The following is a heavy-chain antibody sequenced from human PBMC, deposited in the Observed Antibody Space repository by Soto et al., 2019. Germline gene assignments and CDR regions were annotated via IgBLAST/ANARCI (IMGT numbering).Heavy chain of an antibody. J-gene: IGHJ4*02. V-gene: IGHV1-69*13. CDR1: GGTFSSYA. CDR3: ASTYYYDSSGYYSVPY. Sequence: WASVKVSCKASGGTFSSYAISWVRQAPGQGLEWMGGIIPIFGTANYAQKFQGRVTITADESTSTAYMELSSLRSEDTAVYYCASTYYYDSSGYYSVPYWGQGTLVTVSS. CDR2: IIPIFGTA. D-gene: IGHD3-22*01.